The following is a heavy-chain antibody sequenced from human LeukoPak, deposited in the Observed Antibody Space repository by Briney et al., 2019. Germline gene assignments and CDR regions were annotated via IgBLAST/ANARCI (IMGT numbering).Heavy chain of an antibody. J-gene: IGHJ1*01. CDR3: SKDFPDYDFWSGYF. CDR1: GFTFSSYA. Sequence: PGGSLRLSFGAYGFTFSSYAISTVRQAPGKGLEWVSAISGSGGSTYYADSVKGRFTISRDNSKNTLYLQMNSLRAEDTAVYCCSKDFPDYDFWSGYFWGQGTLVTVSS. V-gene: IGHV3-23*01. D-gene: IGHD3-3*01. CDR2: ISGSGGST.